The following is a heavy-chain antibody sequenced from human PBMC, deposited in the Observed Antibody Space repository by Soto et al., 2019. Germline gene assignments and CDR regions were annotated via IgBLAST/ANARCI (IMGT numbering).Heavy chain of an antibody. D-gene: IGHD3-16*02. CDR1: GFTFSNYE. Sequence: GGSLRLSCAASGFTFSNYEVNWVRQAPGNGLEWMSYMSSRCTVKYHADSVKCRFTISRDNAKNSLYLQMNSLRAEDTAVYYCTRYRWFDAWGQGTLVTVSS. V-gene: IGHV3-48*03. CDR2: MSSRCTVK. CDR3: TRYRWFDA. J-gene: IGHJ5*02.